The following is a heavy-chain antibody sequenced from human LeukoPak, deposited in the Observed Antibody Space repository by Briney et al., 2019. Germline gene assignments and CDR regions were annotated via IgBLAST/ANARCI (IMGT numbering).Heavy chain of an antibody. Sequence: PSETLSLTCTVFGGSISSYYWSWIRQPPGKGLEWIGYIYYSGSTNYNPSLKSRVTISVDTSKNQFSLKLSSVTAADTAVYYCARGWGYYDFWSGYYGFDYWGQGTLVTVSS. D-gene: IGHD3-3*01. J-gene: IGHJ4*02. CDR2: IYYSGST. CDR1: GGSISSYY. CDR3: ARGWGYYDFWSGYYGFDY. V-gene: IGHV4-59*01.